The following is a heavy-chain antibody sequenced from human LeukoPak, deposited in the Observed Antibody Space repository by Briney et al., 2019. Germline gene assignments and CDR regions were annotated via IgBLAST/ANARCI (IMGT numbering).Heavy chain of an antibody. Sequence: SQTLSLTCTVSGGSISSGGYYWSWIRQHPGKGLEWIGYIYYSGSTYYNPSLKSRVTISVDTSKTQFYLKLSSVTAADTAVYCCARGLGGVPFDYWGQGTLVTVSS. J-gene: IGHJ4*02. D-gene: IGHD3-16*01. CDR1: GGSISSGGYY. V-gene: IGHV4-31*03. CDR3: ARGLGGVPFDY. CDR2: IYYSGST.